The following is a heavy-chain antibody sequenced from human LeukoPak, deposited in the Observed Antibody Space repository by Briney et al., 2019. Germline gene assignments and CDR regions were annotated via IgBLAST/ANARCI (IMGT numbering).Heavy chain of an antibody. Sequence: SETLSLTCTVSGGSISSYYWSWIRQPPGKGLEWIGYIYYSGSTNYNPSLKSRVTISVDTSKNQFSLKLSSVTAADTAVYYCARASRFGGHWYFDLWGRGTLVTVSS. V-gene: IGHV4-59*01. D-gene: IGHD3-16*01. J-gene: IGHJ2*01. CDR1: GGSISSYY. CDR2: IYYSGST. CDR3: ARASRFGGHWYFDL.